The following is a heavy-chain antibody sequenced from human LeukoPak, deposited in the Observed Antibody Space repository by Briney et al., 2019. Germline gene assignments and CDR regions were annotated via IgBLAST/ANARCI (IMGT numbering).Heavy chain of an antibody. CDR1: GFVFRMFA. J-gene: IGHJ4*02. D-gene: IGHD7-27*01. V-gene: IGHV3-66*01. Sequence: GESLRLSCAASGFVFRMFAMNWARQARGKGLEWVSVIYSGGSTYYADSVKGRFTISRDNSKNTLYLQMNSLRAEDTAVYYCARARLGIVSYYWGQGTLVTVSS. CDR3: ARARLGIVSYY. CDR2: IYSGGST.